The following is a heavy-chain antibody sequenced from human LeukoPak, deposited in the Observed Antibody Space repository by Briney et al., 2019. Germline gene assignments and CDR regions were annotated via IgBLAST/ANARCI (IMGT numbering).Heavy chain of an antibody. V-gene: IGHV4-30-4*08. D-gene: IGHD1-26*01. CDR3: ARDRASTRSGSYFDY. J-gene: IGHJ4*02. CDR1: SGSISSGGYY. CDR2: IYYNGDT. Sequence: PSETLSLTCTVSSGSISSGGYYWSWIRQPPRKNLEWIGYIYYNGDTHYNSSLESRVTISVDTSKNQLSLKLSSVTAADTAVYYCARDRASTRSGSYFDYWGQGTLVTVSS.